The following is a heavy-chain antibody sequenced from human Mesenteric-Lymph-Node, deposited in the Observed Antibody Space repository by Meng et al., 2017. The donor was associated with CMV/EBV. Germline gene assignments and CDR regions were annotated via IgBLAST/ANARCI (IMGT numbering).Heavy chain of an antibody. CDR1: GFTFNSNN. D-gene: IGHD5-12*01. CDR3: ARDGCMDV. CDR2: ISSSSSYI. V-gene: IGHV3-21*01. Sequence: GESLKISCAASGFTFNSNNMNWVRQAPGKGLEWVSSISSSSSYIYYADSVKGRFTISRDNAKNSLYLQMNSLRAEDTAVYYCARDGCMDVWGQGTTVTVSS. J-gene: IGHJ6*02.